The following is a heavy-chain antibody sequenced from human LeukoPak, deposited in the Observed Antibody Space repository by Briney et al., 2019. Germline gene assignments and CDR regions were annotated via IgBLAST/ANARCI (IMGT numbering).Heavy chain of an antibody. CDR2: ISAYNGFT. J-gene: IGHJ6*03. CDR1: GYNFTTYG. CDR3: ARDKNILATIRIHYYYYYMDV. D-gene: IGHD5-12*01. Sequence: ASVKVSCKASGYNFTTYGIAWVRQAPGQGLEWVGWISAYNGFTDYAQKVQGRVTMTTDTSTSTAYMELRSLKSDDTAVYYCARDKNILATIRIHYYYYYMDVWGKGTTVNVSS. V-gene: IGHV1-18*01.